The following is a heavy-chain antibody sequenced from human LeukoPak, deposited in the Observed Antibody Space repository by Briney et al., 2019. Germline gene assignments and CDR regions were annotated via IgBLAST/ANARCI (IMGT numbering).Heavy chain of an antibody. V-gene: IGHV3-23*01. J-gene: IGHJ4*02. Sequence: GGSLRLSCAVSGITLSNYGMSWVRHAPGRGLEWVAGINDSGGSTNSADSVKGRFTISRDNPKNTLYLQMNSVRAEDTAVYFCAKRGVVIRVILVGFHKEAYYFESWGQGALVTVSS. CDR1: GITLSNYG. D-gene: IGHD3/OR15-3a*01. CDR2: INDSGGST. CDR3: AKRGVVIRVILVGFHKEAYYFES.